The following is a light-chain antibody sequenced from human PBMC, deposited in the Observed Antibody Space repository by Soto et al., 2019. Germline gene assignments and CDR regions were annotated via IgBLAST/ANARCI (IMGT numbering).Light chain of an antibody. V-gene: IGKV3D-15*01. J-gene: IGKJ4*01. Sequence: IVLTQSPGTLSLSPGERVTLSCRASQSVTTRLAWYQHKPGQAPRLLMSGASSRASGVPVRFSGSGSGTEFTLTISSLQSEDFAVYYCQQYGDWPLTFGGGAKVDIK. CDR2: GAS. CDR3: QQYGDWPLT. CDR1: QSVTTR.